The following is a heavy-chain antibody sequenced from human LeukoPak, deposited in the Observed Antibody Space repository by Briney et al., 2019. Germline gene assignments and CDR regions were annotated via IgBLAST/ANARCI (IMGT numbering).Heavy chain of an antibody. J-gene: IGHJ6*02. Sequence: ASVKVSCKASGYTFTSYDINWVRQATGQGLEWMGWMNPNSGNTGYAQKFQGRVTMTRNTSISTAYMELSSLRSEDTAVYYCARVLRDSSGWYFDYYYGMDVWGQGTTVTVSS. CDR2: MNPNSGNT. V-gene: IGHV1-8*01. CDR3: ARVLRDSSGWYFDYYYGMDV. D-gene: IGHD6-19*01. CDR1: GYTFTSYD.